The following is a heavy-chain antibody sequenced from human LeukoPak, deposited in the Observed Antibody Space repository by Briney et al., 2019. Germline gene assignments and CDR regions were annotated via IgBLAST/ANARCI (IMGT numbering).Heavy chain of an antibody. CDR1: GYIFTSYW. CDR3: ARHLTGYGDYNYFDY. D-gene: IGHD4-17*01. J-gene: IGHJ4*02. V-gene: IGHV5-10-1*01. Sequence: GESLQISCQGSGYIFTSYWISWVRQMPGKGLEWMGRIDPSDSYTNYSPSFQGHVTISADKSISTAYLQWSSLKASDTAMYYCARHLTGYGDYNYFDYWGQGTLVTVSS. CDR2: IDPSDSYT.